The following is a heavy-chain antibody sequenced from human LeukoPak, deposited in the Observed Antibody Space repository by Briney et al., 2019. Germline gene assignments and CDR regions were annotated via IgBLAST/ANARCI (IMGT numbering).Heavy chain of an antibody. Sequence: GGSLRLSCTASGFNFRTSWMSWVRQSPGKGLEWVAGISGSGGGTNYADSVKGRFTVSRDNPKNTLYLQMNSLRAEDTAVYFCAKRGVVIRVILVGFHKEAYYFDSWGQGALVTVSS. V-gene: IGHV3-23*01. J-gene: IGHJ4*02. CDR3: AKRGVVIRVILVGFHKEAYYFDS. CDR1: GFNFRTSW. CDR2: ISGSGGGT. D-gene: IGHD3-22*01.